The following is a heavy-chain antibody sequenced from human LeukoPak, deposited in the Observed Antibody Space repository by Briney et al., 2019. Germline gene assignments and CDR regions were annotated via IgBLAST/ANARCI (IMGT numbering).Heavy chain of an antibody. D-gene: IGHD3-9*01. CDR2: INPNSGGK. CDR3: ARDDTYYDILTGYFFDY. Sequence: ASVKVSCKASGYTFTGYYMHWVRQAPGQGLEWMGWINPNSGGKNYAQKFQGRVTMTRDTSISTAYMELSRLRSDDTAVYYCARDDTYYDILTGYFFDYWGQGTLVTVSS. J-gene: IGHJ4*02. CDR1: GYTFTGYY. V-gene: IGHV1-2*02.